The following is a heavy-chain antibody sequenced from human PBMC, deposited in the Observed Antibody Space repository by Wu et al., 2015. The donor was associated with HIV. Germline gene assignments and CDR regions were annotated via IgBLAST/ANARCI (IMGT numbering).Heavy chain of an antibody. J-gene: IGHJ2*01. Sequence: QVQLVQSGTEVKNPGASVKVSCKASGYTFTRYVMSWLRQAPGQGLEWMGWINPYNGDTNYAQKFQGRVTMTTATSTSTAYMELRSLRSDDTAVYYCAREPLAAAGDYWYFDLWGRWHPGHCLL. CDR2: INPYNGDT. CDR3: AREPLAAAGDYWYFDL. D-gene: IGHD6-13*01. CDR1: GYTFTRYV. V-gene: IGHV1-18*01.